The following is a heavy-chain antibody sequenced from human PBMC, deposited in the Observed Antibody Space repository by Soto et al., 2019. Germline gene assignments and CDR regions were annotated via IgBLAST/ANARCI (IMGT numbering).Heavy chain of an antibody. D-gene: IGHD3-9*01. CDR1: GFTFSSYS. CDR3: ARDLIYDILTGYSDAFDI. CDR2: ISSSSSYI. J-gene: IGHJ3*02. V-gene: IGHV3-21*01. Sequence: EVQLVESGGGLVKPGGSLRLSCAASGFTFSSYSMNWVRQAPGKGLEWVSSISSSSSYIYYADSVKGRFTISRDNAKNSLYLQMNSLRAKDTAVYYCARDLIYDILTGYSDAFDIWGQGTMVTVSS.